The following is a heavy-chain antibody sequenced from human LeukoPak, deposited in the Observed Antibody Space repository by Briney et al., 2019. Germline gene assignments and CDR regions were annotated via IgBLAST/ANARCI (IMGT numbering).Heavy chain of an antibody. D-gene: IGHD6-13*01. J-gene: IGHJ5*02. V-gene: IGHV4-30-2*01. CDR1: GGSISSGGYS. Sequence: SQTLSLTCAVSGGSISSGGYSWSWIRQPPGKGLEWIGYIYHSGSTYYNPSLKSRVTISVDRTKNQFSLKLSSVTAADTAVYYCARSGAVAGLDHWGPGTLVTVSS. CDR2: IYHSGST. CDR3: ARSGAVAGLDH.